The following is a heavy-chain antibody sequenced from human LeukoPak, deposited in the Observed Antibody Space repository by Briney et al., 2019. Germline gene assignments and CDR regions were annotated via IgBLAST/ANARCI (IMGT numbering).Heavy chain of an antibody. CDR2: INPNSGGT. D-gene: IGHD1-1*01. CDR3: AARKTGTTAFDF. Sequence: ASVKVSCKASGYTFTGYYMHWVRQAPGQGLEWMGWINPNSGGTNYAQKFQGRVTMTRDTSISTAYMELSRLRSDDTAVYYCAARKTGTTAFDFWGQGTLVTVSS. V-gene: IGHV1-2*02. J-gene: IGHJ4*02. CDR1: GYTFTGYY.